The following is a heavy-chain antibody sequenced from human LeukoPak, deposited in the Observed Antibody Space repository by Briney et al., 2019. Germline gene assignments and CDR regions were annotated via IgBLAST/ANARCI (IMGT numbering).Heavy chain of an antibody. J-gene: IGHJ4*02. CDR3: ARGPATFDY. Sequence: GGSLRLSCAASGFTFSSYEMNWVRQAPGKGLGWVSSISSISSYIYYADSVKGRFTISRDNAKNSLYLQMNSLRAEDTAVYYCARGPATFDYWGQGTLVTVSS. D-gene: IGHD2-2*01. CDR1: GFTFSSYE. V-gene: IGHV3-21*01. CDR2: ISSISSYI.